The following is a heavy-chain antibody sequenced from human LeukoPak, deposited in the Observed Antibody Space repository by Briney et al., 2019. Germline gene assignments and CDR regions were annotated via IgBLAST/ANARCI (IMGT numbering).Heavy chain of an antibody. Sequence: PSETLSLTCTVSGGSISTYYWSWIRQPPGKGLEWIGYISYTGSTSYSPSFKSRVTISVDTSNNQFSLKLTSVTAADTAVYYCARSNGGYWGQGTLVTVSS. D-gene: IGHD3-16*01. CDR3: ARSNGGY. CDR2: ISYTGST. CDR1: GGSISTYY. V-gene: IGHV4-59*01. J-gene: IGHJ4*02.